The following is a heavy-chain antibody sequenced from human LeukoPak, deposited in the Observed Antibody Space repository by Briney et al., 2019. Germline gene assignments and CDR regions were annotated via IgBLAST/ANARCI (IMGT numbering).Heavy chain of an antibody. V-gene: IGHV1-3*01. J-gene: IGHJ4*02. D-gene: IGHD6-19*01. Sequence: ASVKVSCKASGFTFSHHAMNWVRQAPGQRLEWVGWINAGSGKTKYSQKFQDRVTITRDTSASTTYMELNSLRSEDTAIYYCARGVWSSHNKEYFFDYWGQGTLVTVSS. CDR3: ARGVWSSHNKEYFFDY. CDR1: GFTFSHHA. CDR2: INAGSGKT.